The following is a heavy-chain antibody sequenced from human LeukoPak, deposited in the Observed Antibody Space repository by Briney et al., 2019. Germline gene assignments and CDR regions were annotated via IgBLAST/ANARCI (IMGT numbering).Heavy chain of an antibody. CDR1: GGSFSGYY. CDR3: ARGVGYNSFWVGY. J-gene: IGHJ4*02. CDR2: INHSGSI. V-gene: IGHV4-34*01. D-gene: IGHD5-24*01. Sequence: SETLSLTCAVYGGSFSGYYWSWIRQPPGKGLEWIGEINHSGSINYNPSLKSRVTISVDTSKNQFSLKLSSVTAADTAVYYCARGVGYNSFWVGYWGQGTLVTVSS.